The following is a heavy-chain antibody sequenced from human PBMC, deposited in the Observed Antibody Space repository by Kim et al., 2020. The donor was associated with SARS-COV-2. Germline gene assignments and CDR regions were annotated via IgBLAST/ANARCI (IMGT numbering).Heavy chain of an antibody. D-gene: IGHD4-17*01. CDR3: ARGVGTTVTTELVDI. CDR1: GFTFSSYA. CDR2: ISYDGSNK. V-gene: IGHV3-30-3*01. J-gene: IGHJ3*02. Sequence: GGSLRLSCAASGFTFSSYAMHWVRQAPGKGLEWVAVISYDGSNKYYADSVKGRFTISRDNSKNTLYLQMNSLRAEDTAVYYCARGVGTTVTTELVDIWGQGTMVTVSS.